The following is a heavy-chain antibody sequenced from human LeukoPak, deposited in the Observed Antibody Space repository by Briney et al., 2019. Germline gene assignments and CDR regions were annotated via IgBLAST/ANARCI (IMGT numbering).Heavy chain of an antibody. CDR1: GFTFSSYS. J-gene: IGHJ4*02. D-gene: IGHD6-13*01. CDR2: ISSTGTDR. V-gene: IGHV3-21*01. CDR3: AKDYIAATGLLES. Sequence: KPGGSLRLSCAASGFTFSSYSMNWVRQAPGKGLEWVSSISSTGTDRYYADSVKGRFTISRDNAQRSLYLQMNSLGADDTAVYYCAKDYIAATGLLESWGQGILVTVSS.